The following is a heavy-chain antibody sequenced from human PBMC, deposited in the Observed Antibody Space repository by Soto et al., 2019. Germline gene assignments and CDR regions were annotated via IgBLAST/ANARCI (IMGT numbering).Heavy chain of an antibody. CDR1: GFTFSSYS. V-gene: IGHV3-23*01. J-gene: IGHJ4*02. CDR2: FRAGGDDGTT. Sequence: GGSLRLSCVASGFTFSSYSMGWVRQAPGKGLEWVSGFRAGGDDGTTYYADSVKGRFTISRDNSKNTLFLQMNSLRAEDTAIYYCAKKVNSGSGSQYFDYFGQGTLVTVSS. D-gene: IGHD3-10*01. CDR3: AKKVNSGSGSQYFDY.